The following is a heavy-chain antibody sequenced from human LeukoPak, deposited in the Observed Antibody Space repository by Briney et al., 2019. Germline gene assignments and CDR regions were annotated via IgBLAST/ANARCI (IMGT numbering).Heavy chain of an antibody. V-gene: IGHV3-48*04. J-gene: IGHJ4*02. D-gene: IGHD2-15*01. CDR1: GFTFSNYN. CDR3: ARTAGYCSGGSCSLPY. Sequence: GGSLRLSCAASGFTFSNYNMNWVRQAPGKGLEWVSYISSSSSTIYYADSVKGRFTISRDSAKDSLFLQMNSLRAEDTAVYYCARTAGYCSGGSCSLPYWGQGTLVTVSS. CDR2: ISSSSSTI.